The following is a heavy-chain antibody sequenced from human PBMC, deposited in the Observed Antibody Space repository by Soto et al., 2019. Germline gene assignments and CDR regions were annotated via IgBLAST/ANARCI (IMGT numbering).Heavy chain of an antibody. J-gene: IGHJ4*02. D-gene: IGHD7-27*01. CDR3: ARDPKTSGGQHWAFNYFDS. V-gene: IGHV3-30-3*01. CDR1: GFSFSISP. Sequence: GASLRLSCAASGFSFSISPMHWVRQAPGKGPEWVALISYDGTNKFYADSVKGRFTISRDNSKSTLYLQVDSLRPEDAAVYYCARDPKTSGGQHWAFNYFDSWGQGTLVTVSS. CDR2: ISYDGTNK.